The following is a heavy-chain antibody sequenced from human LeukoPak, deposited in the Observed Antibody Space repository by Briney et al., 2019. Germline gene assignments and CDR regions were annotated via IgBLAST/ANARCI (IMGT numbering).Heavy chain of an antibody. Sequence: GASVKVSCKASGYTFTSYGISWVRQAPGQGLEWMGWISAYNGNTNYAQKLQGRVTMTTDTSTSTAYMELRSLRSDDTAVYYCARDGRIAVAGSQDYFDYWGQGTLVTASS. V-gene: IGHV1-18*01. CDR2: ISAYNGNT. D-gene: IGHD6-19*01. J-gene: IGHJ4*02. CDR1: GYTFTSYG. CDR3: ARDGRIAVAGSQDYFDY.